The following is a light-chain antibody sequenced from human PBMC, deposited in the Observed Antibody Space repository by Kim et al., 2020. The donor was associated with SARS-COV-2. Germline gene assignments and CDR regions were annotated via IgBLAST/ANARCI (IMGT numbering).Light chain of an antibody. CDR3: QQYGRSPKT. J-gene: IGKJ1*01. CDR2: DAS. CDR1: QFVTSRY. Sequence: EIVLTQSPGTLSLSPGETATLSCRASQFVTSRYIAWYQQKPGLAPRLLIYDASNRATGVPDRFIGGGSETDFSLSINRLEPEDFAVYYCQQYGRSPKTFGHGTKGEIK. V-gene: IGKV3-20*01.